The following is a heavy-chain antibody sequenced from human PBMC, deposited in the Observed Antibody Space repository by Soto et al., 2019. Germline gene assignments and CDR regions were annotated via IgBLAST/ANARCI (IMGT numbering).Heavy chain of an antibody. D-gene: IGHD7-27*01. Sequence: ASLKVSCKASGGTFSSYAISWVRQAPGQGLEWMGGIIPIFGTANYAQKFQGRVTITADESTSTAYMELSSLRSEDTAVYYCARGFSGEYFDYWGQGTLVTVSS. CDR1: GGTFSSYA. CDR3: ARGFSGEYFDY. CDR2: IIPIFGTA. J-gene: IGHJ4*02. V-gene: IGHV1-69*13.